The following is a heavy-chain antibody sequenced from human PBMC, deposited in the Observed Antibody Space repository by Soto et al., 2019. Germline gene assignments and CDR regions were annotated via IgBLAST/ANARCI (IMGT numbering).Heavy chain of an antibody. Sequence: QVQLVESGGGVVQPGRSLRLSCAASGFTFSSYGMHWVRQAPGKGLEWVAVIWYDGSNKYYADSVKGRFTISRDNSKNTLYLQMNSLRAEDTAVYYCARDRSYDSSGYYSVGYYFDYWGQGTLVTVSS. V-gene: IGHV3-33*01. CDR1: GFTFSSYG. J-gene: IGHJ4*02. CDR3: ARDRSYDSSGYYSVGYYFDY. D-gene: IGHD3-22*01. CDR2: IWYDGSNK.